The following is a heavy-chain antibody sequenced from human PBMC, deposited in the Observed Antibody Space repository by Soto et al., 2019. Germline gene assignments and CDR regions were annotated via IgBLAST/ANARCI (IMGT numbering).Heavy chain of an antibody. Sequence: SETLSLTCAVSGGSFTNNYWTWIRQPPGKGLDWIGEVNHDGSTNYNPSLRGRVTISVDTSKNQFSLKLTSVTAADTGVYYCGSARWDYWGQGTLVTVSS. CDR3: GSARWDY. CDR2: VNHDGST. CDR1: GGSFTNNY. V-gene: IGHV4-34*01. J-gene: IGHJ4*02.